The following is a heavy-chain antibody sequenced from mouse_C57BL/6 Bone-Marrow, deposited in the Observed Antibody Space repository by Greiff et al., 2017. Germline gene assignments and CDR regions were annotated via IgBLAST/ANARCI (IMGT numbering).Heavy chain of an antibody. CDR1: GYTFTSYG. CDR3: ARSRDDGYYDYFDY. D-gene: IGHD2-3*01. CDR2: IYPRSGNT. Sequence: VQLQQSGAELARPGASVKLSCKASGYTFTSYGISWVKQRTGQGLEWIGEIYPRSGNTYYNEKFKGKDTLTADKSSSTAYMELRSLTSEDSAVYFCARSRDDGYYDYFDYWGQGTTLTVSS. V-gene: IGHV1-81*01. J-gene: IGHJ2*01.